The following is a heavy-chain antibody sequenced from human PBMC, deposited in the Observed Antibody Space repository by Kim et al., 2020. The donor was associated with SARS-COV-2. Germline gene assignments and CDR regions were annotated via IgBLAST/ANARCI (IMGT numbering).Heavy chain of an antibody. CDR2: IGTAGDT. Sequence: GGSLRLSCAASGFTFSSYDMHWVRQATGKGLEWVSAIGTAGDTYYPGSVKGRFTISRENAKNSLYLQMNSLRAGDTAVYYCARGFCSSTSCPYYYYYGMDVWGQGTTVTVSS. V-gene: IGHV3-13*04. J-gene: IGHJ6*02. CDR3: ARGFCSSTSCPYYYYYGMDV. CDR1: GFTFSSYD. D-gene: IGHD2-2*01.